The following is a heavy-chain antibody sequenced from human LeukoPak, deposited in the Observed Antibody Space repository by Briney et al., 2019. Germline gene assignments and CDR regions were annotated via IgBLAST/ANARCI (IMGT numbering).Heavy chain of an antibody. V-gene: IGHV3-30*04. J-gene: IGHJ5*02. D-gene: IGHD5-18*01. CDR2: ISYDGTNK. CDR3: ARGWGGTAIVSGDVMGP. CDR1: GFTFSSYA. Sequence: PGGSLRLSCAASGFTFSSYAMHWVRQAPGKGLEWVAVISYDGTNKHYADSVKGRFTISRDNSKNTLYVQMNSLRAEDTAVYYCARGWGGTAIVSGDVMGPWGQGTLVTVSS.